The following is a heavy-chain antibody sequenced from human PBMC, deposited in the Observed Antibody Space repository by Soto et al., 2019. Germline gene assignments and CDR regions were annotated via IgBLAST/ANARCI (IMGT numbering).Heavy chain of an antibody. CDR3: AREGQAPYYYYGMDV. CDR1: GYTFTNYG. CDR2: ISGYNGNT. V-gene: IGHV1-18*01. Sequence: QVQVVQSGDEVKKPGASVKVSCKASGYTFTNYGFNWVRQAHGQGLEWMGWISGYNGNTKYAEKFQGRVTMTTDTSTSTAHMELRSLRSDATAVNYCAREGQAPYYYYGMDVWGQGTAVTVSS. J-gene: IGHJ6*02.